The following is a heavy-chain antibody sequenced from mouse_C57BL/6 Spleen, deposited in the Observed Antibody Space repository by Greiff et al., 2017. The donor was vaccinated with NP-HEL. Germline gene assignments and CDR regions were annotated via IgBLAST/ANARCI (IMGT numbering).Heavy chain of an antibody. CDR1: GFSFNTYA. CDR3: VRPLWLRRDYAMDY. J-gene: IGHJ4*01. CDR2: IRSKSNNYAT. Sequence: EVKLVESGGGLVQPKGSLKLSCAASGFSFNTYAMNWVRQAPGKGLEWVARIRSKSNNYATYYADSVKDRFTISRDDSESMLYLQMNNLKTEDTAMYYCVRPLWLRRDYAMDYWGQGTSVTVSS. D-gene: IGHD2-2*01. V-gene: IGHV10-1*01.